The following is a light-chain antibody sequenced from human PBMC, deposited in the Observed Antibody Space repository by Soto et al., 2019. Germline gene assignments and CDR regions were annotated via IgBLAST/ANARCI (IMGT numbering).Light chain of an antibody. CDR1: QSVSSTY. V-gene: IGKV3-11*01. CDR3: QQGVNRVT. CDR2: GTS. Sequence: PGERATRSCRASQSVSSTYLGWYQQQPGQPPRLLMSGTSNRATGIPPRLSGSGSGTDSTLAIRSLASEDFAVYDCQQGVNRVTFGGGTKVDI. J-gene: IGKJ4*01.